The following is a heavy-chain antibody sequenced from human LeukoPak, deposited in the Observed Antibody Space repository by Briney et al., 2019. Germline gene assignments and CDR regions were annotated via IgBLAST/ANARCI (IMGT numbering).Heavy chain of an antibody. J-gene: IGHJ4*02. V-gene: IGHV3-74*01. D-gene: IGHD3-22*01. CDR2: INGDGSWT. CDR3: ASFHPGNGGGYYYD. Sequence: GGSLRLSCAASGNYWMHWVRQAPGKGLVWVSHINGDGSWTSYADSVKGRFTISKDNAKNTVYLQMNSLRAEDTAVYYCASFHPGNGGGYYYDWGQGTLVTVSS. CDR1: GNYW.